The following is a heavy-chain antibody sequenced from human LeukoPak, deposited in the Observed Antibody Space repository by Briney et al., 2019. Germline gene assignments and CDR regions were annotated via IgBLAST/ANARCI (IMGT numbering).Heavy chain of an antibody. CDR1: GYTFTGYY. CDR3: ARGAYYGSGRHGAWFDP. Sequence: ASVKASCKASGYTFTGYYMHWVRQAPGQGLEWLGWINPYSGDTDYAQKFQGRVTMTRDTSISTASMELSRLRSDDTAVYYCARGAYYGSGRHGAWFDPWGRGTLVTVSS. CDR2: INPYSGDT. D-gene: IGHD3-10*01. J-gene: IGHJ5*02. V-gene: IGHV1-2*02.